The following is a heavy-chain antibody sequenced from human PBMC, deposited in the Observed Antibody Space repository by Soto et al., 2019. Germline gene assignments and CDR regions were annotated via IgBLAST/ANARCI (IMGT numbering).Heavy chain of an antibody. V-gene: IGHV1-69*02. Sequence: SVKVSCKASGGTFSSYTISWVRQAPGQGLEWMGRIIPILGIANYAQKFQGRVTITADKSTSTAYMELSSLISEDTAVYYCARAYCSGGSCYPFDAFDIWGQGTMVTVSS. CDR3: ARAYCSGGSCYPFDAFDI. J-gene: IGHJ3*02. CDR1: GGTFSSYT. CDR2: IIPILGIA. D-gene: IGHD2-15*01.